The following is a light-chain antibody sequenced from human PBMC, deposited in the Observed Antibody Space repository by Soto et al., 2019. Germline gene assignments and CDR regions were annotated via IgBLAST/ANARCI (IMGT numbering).Light chain of an antibody. Sequence: QSALTQPPSASGTPGQRVTISCSGRSSNIGSNAVNWYQQLPGMAPKLLIYGDNQRPSGVPDRFSGSKSGASASLAIGGLQSDDEADYYCATWDDSLNGPVFGGGTKLTVL. J-gene: IGLJ3*02. V-gene: IGLV1-44*01. CDR2: GDN. CDR3: ATWDDSLNGPV. CDR1: SSNIGSNA.